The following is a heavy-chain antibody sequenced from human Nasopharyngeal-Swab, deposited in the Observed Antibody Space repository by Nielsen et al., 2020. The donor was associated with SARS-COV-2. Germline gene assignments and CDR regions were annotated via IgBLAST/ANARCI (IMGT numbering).Heavy chain of an antibody. V-gene: IGHV3-21*04. CDR2: ISSSSSYI. CDR3: TREDRYASGSFDY. J-gene: IGHJ4*02. Sequence: VCQAPGKGLEWVSSISSSSSYIYYADSVKGRFTISRDNFKNMLYLQMNSLRAEDTAMYYCTREDRYASGSFDYWGQGTLVTVSS. D-gene: IGHD3-10*01.